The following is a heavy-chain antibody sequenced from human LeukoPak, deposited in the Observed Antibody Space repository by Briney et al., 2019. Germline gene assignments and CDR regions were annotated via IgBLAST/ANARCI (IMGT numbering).Heavy chain of an antibody. D-gene: IGHD3-22*01. CDR2: IYPGDSDT. CDR3: ARHLADRSGQSMNAFDI. CDR1: GYSFTSYW. J-gene: IGHJ3*02. Sequence: GESLKISCKGSGYSFTSYWVGWVRQMPGKGLEWMGIIYPGDSDTRYSPSFQGQVTISADKSIRTAYLQWSSLKASDTAMYYCARHLADRSGQSMNAFDIWGQGTMVTVSS. V-gene: IGHV5-51*01.